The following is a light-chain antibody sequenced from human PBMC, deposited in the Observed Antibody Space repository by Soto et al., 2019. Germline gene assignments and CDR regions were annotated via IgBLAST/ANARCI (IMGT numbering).Light chain of an antibody. CDR2: GAS. Sequence: EIVMTQSPASLSVSPGERATLSCRASQSVRSNLARYQQKPGQAPRLLIYGASTSATSIPARCSVSGSGTEFTLTINNLQSEDFAVYHCQHYNNWPLYTFGQGTKLEIK. CDR3: QHYNNWPLYT. V-gene: IGKV3-15*01. J-gene: IGKJ2*01. CDR1: QSVRSN.